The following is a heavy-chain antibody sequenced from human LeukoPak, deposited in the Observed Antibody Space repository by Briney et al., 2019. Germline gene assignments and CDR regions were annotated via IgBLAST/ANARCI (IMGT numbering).Heavy chain of an antibody. CDR3: ARGLGYSSSWTYNWFDP. J-gene: IGHJ5*02. CDR2: IGTAGDT. D-gene: IGHD6-13*01. CDR1: GFTFSSYD. Sequence: GGSLRLSCAASGFTFSSYDMHCVRQATGKGLEWVSAIGTAGDTYYPGSVKGRFTISRENAKNSLYLQMNSLRAGDTAVYYCARGLGYSSSWTYNWFDPWGQGTLVTVSS. V-gene: IGHV3-13*01.